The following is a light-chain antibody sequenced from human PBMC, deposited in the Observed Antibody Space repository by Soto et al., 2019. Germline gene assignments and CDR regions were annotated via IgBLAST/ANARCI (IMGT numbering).Light chain of an antibody. J-gene: IGKJ1*01. Sequence: DIQMTQSPSTLSGSVGYRVTITCRASQTISSWLSWYQQKPGKAPKLLIYKASTLKSGVPSRFSGSGSGTEFTLTISSLQPDDFATYYCQHYYSYSEAFGQGTKGDIK. V-gene: IGKV1-5*03. CDR3: QHYYSYSEA. CDR2: KAS. CDR1: QTISSW.